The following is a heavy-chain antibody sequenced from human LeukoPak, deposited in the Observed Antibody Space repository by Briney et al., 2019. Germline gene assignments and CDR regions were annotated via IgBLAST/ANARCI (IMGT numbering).Heavy chain of an antibody. V-gene: IGHV1-8*01. Sequence: GAPVKVSCKASGYTFSNYDINWVRQATGQGLEWMGWMNPNSGNTGYAQKFQGRVTMTRNTSISTAYMELSSLRSEDTAVYYCARKAGYSYGPYYYYYMDVWGKGTTVTVSS. CDR2: MNPNSGNT. J-gene: IGHJ6*03. CDR1: GYTFSNYD. D-gene: IGHD5-18*01. CDR3: ARKAGYSYGPYYYYYMDV.